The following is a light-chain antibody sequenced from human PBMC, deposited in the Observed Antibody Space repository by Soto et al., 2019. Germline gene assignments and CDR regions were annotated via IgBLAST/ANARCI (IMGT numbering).Light chain of an antibody. CDR2: GAS. Sequence: DIHMTQSPSSLSASVGDRVTIACRASQSVSSYLNWFQQRPGKAPKLLIYGASSLQSGVPSRFSGSGSVTDFTRTINSLQPEDFATYFCQQSFSNPLTFGPGT. CDR3: QQSFSNPLT. J-gene: IGKJ3*01. CDR1: QSVSSY. V-gene: IGKV1-39*01.